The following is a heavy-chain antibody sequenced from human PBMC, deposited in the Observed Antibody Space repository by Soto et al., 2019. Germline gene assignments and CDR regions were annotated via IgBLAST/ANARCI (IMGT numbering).Heavy chain of an antibody. CDR1: GGTFSSYA. V-gene: IGHV1-69*12. D-gene: IGHD4-17*01. J-gene: IGHJ5*02. CDR3: AIGGDYFLSRSCFGP. CDR2: IIPIFGTA. Sequence: QVQLVQSGAEVKKPGSSVKVSCKASGGTFSSYAISWVRQAPGQGLEWMGGIIPIFGTANYAQKFQGRVTMTADESTSTAYLDLSSLRSEDTAVYYCAIGGDYFLSRSCFGPWCQGTLVTVYS.